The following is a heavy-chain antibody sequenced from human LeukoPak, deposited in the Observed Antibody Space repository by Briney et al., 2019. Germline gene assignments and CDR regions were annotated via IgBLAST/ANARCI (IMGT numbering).Heavy chain of an antibody. V-gene: IGHV4-4*07. CDR3: ARGVMTAIFAFDI. CDR2: IYTNGIT. Sequence: KASETLSLTCTVSGDSISSYYWSWIRQPAGKGLELIGRIYTNGITNYNPSLKSRVTTSVDTSKNQLSLRLSSVTAADTAVYYCARGVMTAIFAFDIWGQGTMVTVSS. CDR1: GDSISSYY. D-gene: IGHD2-21*02. J-gene: IGHJ3*02.